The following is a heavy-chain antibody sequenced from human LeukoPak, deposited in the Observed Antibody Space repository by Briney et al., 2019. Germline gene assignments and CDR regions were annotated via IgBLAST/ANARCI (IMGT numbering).Heavy chain of an antibody. CDR3: ATLLYSSSYFDY. J-gene: IGHJ4*02. CDR1: GYSISSGYY. CDR2: IYHSGST. Sequence: SETLSLTCTVSGYSISSGYYWGWIRQPPGKGLEWIGSIYHSGSTYYNPSLESRVTISVDTSKNQFSLKLSSVTAADTAVYYCATLLYSSSYFDYWGQGTLVTVSS. D-gene: IGHD6-13*01. V-gene: IGHV4-38-2*02.